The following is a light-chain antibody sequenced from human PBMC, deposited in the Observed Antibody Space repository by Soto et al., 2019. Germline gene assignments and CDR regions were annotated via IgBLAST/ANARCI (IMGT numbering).Light chain of an antibody. Sequence: EIVLTQSPGTLSLSPGDRATLSCRASQSVSTNYLAWYQQKLGQAPRLLIYGASSRATGIPDRFSGNGSGTDFTLTNSRLEPEDFAGYYCHQYGSTPFTFGPGTKVDIK. CDR2: GAS. CDR3: HQYGSTPFT. CDR1: QSVSTNY. J-gene: IGKJ3*01. V-gene: IGKV3-20*01.